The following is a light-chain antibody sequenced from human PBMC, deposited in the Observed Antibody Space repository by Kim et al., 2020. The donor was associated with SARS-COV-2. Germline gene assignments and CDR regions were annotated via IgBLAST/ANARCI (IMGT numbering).Light chain of an antibody. Sequence: SPGERATLSCRASQSISSYLAWYQQKPGQAPRLLIYDASKRATGIPARFSGSGSGTDFTLTISSLEPEDSAVYYCQHRSNWPLTFGGGTKVEIK. V-gene: IGKV3-11*01. J-gene: IGKJ4*01. CDR1: QSISSY. CDR2: DAS. CDR3: QHRSNWPLT.